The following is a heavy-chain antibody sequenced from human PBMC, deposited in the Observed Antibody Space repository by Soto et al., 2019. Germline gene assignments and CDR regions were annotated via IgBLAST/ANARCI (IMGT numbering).Heavy chain of an antibody. CDR1: GFSFSSFS. V-gene: IGHV3-23*01. CDR2: ISGLGGST. J-gene: IGHJ4*02. Sequence: EVFLWESGGGLLQRGGSLRLSCAGSGFSFSSFSMSWVRQAPGKGLEWVSGISGLGGSTYYADSVRGWFTISRDNSRNILYLQINSLGAEDTAMYLCAKGRSDDWDDAYSYDHWGQGTLVTVSS. D-gene: IGHD1-1*01. CDR3: AKGRSDDWDDAYSYDH.